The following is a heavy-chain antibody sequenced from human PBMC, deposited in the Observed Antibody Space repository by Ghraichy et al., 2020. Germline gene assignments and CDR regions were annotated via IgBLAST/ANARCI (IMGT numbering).Heavy chain of an antibody. J-gene: IGHJ3*02. CDR3: VRHADIVVVEATPTAFDI. CDR2: IHDSGST. D-gene: IGHD2-15*01. V-gene: IGHV4-39*01. CDR1: GGSISTSSYY. Sequence: SETLSLTCTVSGGSISTSSYYWGWIRQPPGKGLEWIGSIHDSGSTYYKPSLKSRVTISADTSKNQFSLKLSSVTAADTAVYYCVRHADIVVVEATPTAFDIWGQGTMVTVSS.